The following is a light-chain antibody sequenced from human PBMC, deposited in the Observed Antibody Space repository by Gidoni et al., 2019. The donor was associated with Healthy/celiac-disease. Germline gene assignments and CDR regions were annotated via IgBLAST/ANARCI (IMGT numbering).Light chain of an antibody. CDR1: QSISSW. V-gene: IGKV1-5*03. CDR3: QQYNSYWT. Sequence: IQMTQSPSTLSASVGDRVTITCRASQSISSWLAWYQQKPGKAPKLLIYKASSLESGVPSRFSGSGSGTEFTLTISSLQPDDFATYYCQQYNSYWTFXQXTKLEIK. J-gene: IGKJ2*01. CDR2: KAS.